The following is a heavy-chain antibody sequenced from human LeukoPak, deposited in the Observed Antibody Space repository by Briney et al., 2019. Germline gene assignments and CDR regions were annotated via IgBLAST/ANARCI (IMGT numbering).Heavy chain of an antibody. V-gene: IGHV1-18*01. D-gene: IGHD3-10*01. J-gene: IGHJ4*02. CDR3: ARVRGKHFAGCLDY. Sequence: VASVKVSCKASGYTFTSYGISWVRQAPGQGLEWMGWISAYNGNTNYAQKLQGRVTMTTDTSTSTAYMGLRSLRSDDTAVYYCARVRGKHFAGCLDYWGQGTLVTVSS. CDR1: GYTFTSYG. CDR2: ISAYNGNT.